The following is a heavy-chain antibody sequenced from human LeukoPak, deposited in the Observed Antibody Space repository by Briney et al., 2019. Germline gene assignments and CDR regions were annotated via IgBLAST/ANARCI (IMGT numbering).Heavy chain of an antibody. CDR1: GFTFGDYA. Sequence: PGRSLRLSCTSSGFTFGDYAMYWFRQAPGKGLEWIAFIKSNIYGETTQYAASVQGRFIISRDDSRTIAYLQMNSLNTEDTAVYYCTRGYYGDPFFDYWGQGTLVTVSS. V-gene: IGHV3-49*03. D-gene: IGHD4-17*01. J-gene: IGHJ4*02. CDR2: IKSNIYGETT. CDR3: TRGYYGDPFFDY.